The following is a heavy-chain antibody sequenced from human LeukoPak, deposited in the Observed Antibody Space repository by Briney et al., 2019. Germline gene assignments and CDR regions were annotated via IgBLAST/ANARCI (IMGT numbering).Heavy chain of an antibody. CDR1: GGSISSYY. D-gene: IGHD1-14*01. CDR3: ARDLYRVPWYFDL. J-gene: IGHJ2*01. Sequence: PSETLSLTCTVSGGSISSYYWSWIRQPPGKGLEWIGYIYYSGSTNYNPSLKSRVTISVDTSKNQFSLKLSSVTAADTAVYYCARDLYRVPWYFDLWGCGTLVTVSS. V-gene: IGHV4-59*01. CDR2: IYYSGST.